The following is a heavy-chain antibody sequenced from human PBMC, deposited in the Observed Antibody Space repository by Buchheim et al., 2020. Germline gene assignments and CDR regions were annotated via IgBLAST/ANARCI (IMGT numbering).Heavy chain of an antibody. Sequence: EVQLVESGGGLVKPGGSLRLSCAASGFTFSSYSMNWVRQAPGKGLEWVSSISSSSSYIYYADSVKGRFTISRDNAKNSLYLQMNSLRAEDTAVYYCARDLGYYGSGSYYAYFQHWGQGTL. D-gene: IGHD3-10*01. CDR3: ARDLGYYGSGSYYAYFQH. V-gene: IGHV3-21*01. CDR1: GFTFSSYS. J-gene: IGHJ1*01. CDR2: ISSSSSYI.